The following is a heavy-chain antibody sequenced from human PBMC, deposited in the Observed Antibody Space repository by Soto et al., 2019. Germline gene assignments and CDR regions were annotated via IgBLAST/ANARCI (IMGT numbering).Heavy chain of an antibody. CDR3: AKVWAAADHYYYYGMDV. V-gene: IGHV5-51*01. CDR1: GYSFTSYW. J-gene: IGHJ6*02. D-gene: IGHD6-13*01. Sequence: GESLKISCKGSGYSFTSYWIGWVRQMPGKGLEWMGIIYPGDSDTRYSPSFQGQVTISADNSKNTLYLQMNSLRAEDTAVYYCAKVWAAADHYYYYGMDVWGQGTTVTVSS. CDR2: IYPGDSDT.